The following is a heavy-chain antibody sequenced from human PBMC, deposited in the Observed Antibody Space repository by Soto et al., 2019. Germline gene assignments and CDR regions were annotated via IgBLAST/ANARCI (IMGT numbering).Heavy chain of an antibody. J-gene: IGHJ5*02. V-gene: IGHV4-31*03. D-gene: IGHD2-2*01. Sequence: SETLSLTCTVSGGSISSGGYYWSWIRQHPGKGLEWIGYIYYSGSTYYNPSLKSRVTISVDTSKNQFSLKLSSVTAADTAVYYCARADIVVVPAAYMRWFDPWGQGTLVTVSS. CDR3: ARADIVVVPAAYMRWFDP. CDR2: IYYSGST. CDR1: GGSISSGGYY.